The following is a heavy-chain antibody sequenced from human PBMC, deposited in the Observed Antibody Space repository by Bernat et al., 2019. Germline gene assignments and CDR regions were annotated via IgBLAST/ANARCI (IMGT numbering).Heavy chain of an antibody. J-gene: IGHJ4*02. CDR1: GFTFSSYG. CDR2: ISYDGSNK. D-gene: IGHD3-22*01. V-gene: IGHV3-30*03. CDR3: ARDLTHYDGSGY. Sequence: QVQLVESGGGVVQPGRSLRLSCAASGFTFSSYGMHWVRQAPGKGLEWVAVISYDGSNKYYADSVKGRFTISRDNSKNTLYLQMNSLRAEDTAVYYCARDLTHYDGSGYWGQGTLVTVSS.